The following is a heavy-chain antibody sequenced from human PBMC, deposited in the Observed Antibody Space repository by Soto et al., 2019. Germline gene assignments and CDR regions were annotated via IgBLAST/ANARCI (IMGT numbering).Heavy chain of an antibody. J-gene: IGHJ4*02. Sequence: GSLRLSCEASGFTFSDYHMSWIRQAPGKGLEYVSYIVSSSAYTNYADSVKGRFTISRDNAKNSLYLEVNSLRAEDTAVYYCARLRAAGWYMGGYLDYWGQGTPVTVSS. CDR2: IVSSSAYT. D-gene: IGHD6-19*01. V-gene: IGHV3-11*06. CDR1: GFTFSDYH. CDR3: ARLRAAGWYMGGYLDY.